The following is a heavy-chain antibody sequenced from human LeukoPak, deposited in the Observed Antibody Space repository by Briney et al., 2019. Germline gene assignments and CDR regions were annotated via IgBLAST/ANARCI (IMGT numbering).Heavy chain of an antibody. CDR2: ISCDGSNK. Sequence: GGSLRLSCAASGFTFSSYAMHWVRQAPGKGLEWVAVISCDGSNKYYADSVKGRFTISRDNSKNTLYLQMNSLRAEDTAVYYCASGQLWLYYWGQGTLVTVSS. V-gene: IGHV3-30*04. CDR3: ASGQLWLYY. J-gene: IGHJ4*02. D-gene: IGHD5-18*01. CDR1: GFTFSSYA.